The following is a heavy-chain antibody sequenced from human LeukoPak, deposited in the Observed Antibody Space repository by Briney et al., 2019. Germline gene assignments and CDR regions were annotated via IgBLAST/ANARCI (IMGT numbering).Heavy chain of an antibody. J-gene: IGHJ4*02. CDR1: GFTFSSYG. CDR2: IRYDGSNK. D-gene: IGHD3-16*01. Sequence: GGSLRLSCAASGFTFSSYGMHWVRQAPGKGLEWVAFIRYDGSNKYYADSVKGRFTISRDNSKNTLYLQMNSLRAEDTAVYYCAKVGGGERVYYFDYWGQGTLVTVSS. CDR3: AKVGGGERVYYFDY. V-gene: IGHV3-30*02.